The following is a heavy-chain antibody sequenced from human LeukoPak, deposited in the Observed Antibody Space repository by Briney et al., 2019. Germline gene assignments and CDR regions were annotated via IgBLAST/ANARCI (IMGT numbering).Heavy chain of an antibody. D-gene: IGHD3-10*01. CDR1: GVSISSSSYY. Sequence: PSETLSLTCTVSGVSISSSSYYWSWLRQPPGQGLEWIGSIYYSGSTYYNPSLKSRVTISVDTSKNQFSLKLSSVTAADTAVYYCARQNVLLWFGEGWGQGTLVTVSS. CDR2: IYYSGST. J-gene: IGHJ4*02. V-gene: IGHV4-39*01. CDR3: ARQNVLLWFGEG.